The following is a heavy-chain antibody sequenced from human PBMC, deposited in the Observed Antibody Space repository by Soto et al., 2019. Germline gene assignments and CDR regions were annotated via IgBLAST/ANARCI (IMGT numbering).Heavy chain of an antibody. Sequence: ASVKVSCKASGGTFSSYTISWLRQAPGQGLEWMGRIIPILGIANYAQKFQGRVTITADKSTSTAYMELSSLRSEDTAVYYCARSFMVRGVTIETNDAFDIWGQGTMVTVSS. J-gene: IGHJ3*02. CDR3: ARSFMVRGVTIETNDAFDI. CDR2: IIPILGIA. D-gene: IGHD3-10*01. V-gene: IGHV1-69*02. CDR1: GGTFSSYT.